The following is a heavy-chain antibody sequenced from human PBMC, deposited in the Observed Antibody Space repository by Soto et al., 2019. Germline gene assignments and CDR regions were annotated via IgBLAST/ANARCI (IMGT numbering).Heavy chain of an antibody. CDR2: IYDIGST. D-gene: IGHD6-13*01. V-gene: IGHV4-4*02. CDR3: ARVSNLSSSSWSGGSCFEQ. Sequence: SETRSLTCTFSVCSIISSNCWVCVRHPPGKWLEWIMEIYDIGSTNYDPSLKMRVTISVDKSKNQSSMKLRYVTPAATAVYYCARVSNLSSSSWSGGSCFEQWGQGNMVNVSS. J-gene: IGHJ4*02. CDR1: VCSIISSNC.